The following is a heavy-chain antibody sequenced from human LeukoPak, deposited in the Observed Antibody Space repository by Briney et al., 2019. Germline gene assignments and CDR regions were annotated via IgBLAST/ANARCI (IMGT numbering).Heavy chain of an antibody. CDR1: GSTFSSYS. V-gene: IGHV3-21*01. CDR3: VRACGGDCYLADY. CDR2: ISSSSSYI. D-gene: IGHD2-21*02. Sequence: GGSLRLSCAASGSTFSSYSMSWVRQAPGKGLEWVSSISSSSSYIYYADSVKGRFTISRDYAKNSLYLQMNSLRAEDTAVYYCVRACGGDCYLADYWGQGTLVTVSS. J-gene: IGHJ4*02.